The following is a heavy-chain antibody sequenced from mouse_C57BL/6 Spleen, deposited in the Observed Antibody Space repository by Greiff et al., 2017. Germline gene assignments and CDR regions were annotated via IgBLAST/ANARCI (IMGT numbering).Heavy chain of an antibody. Sequence: EVQLQESGPGLVKPSQSLSLTCSVTGYSITSGYYWNWIRQFPGNKLEWMGYISYDGSNNYNPSLKNRISITRDTSKNQFFLKLNSVTTEDTATYYCARGGVIYDYEYYFDYWGQGTTLTVSS. V-gene: IGHV3-6*01. D-gene: IGHD2-4*01. J-gene: IGHJ2*01. CDR2: ISYDGSN. CDR3: ARGGVIYDYEYYFDY. CDR1: GYSITSGYY.